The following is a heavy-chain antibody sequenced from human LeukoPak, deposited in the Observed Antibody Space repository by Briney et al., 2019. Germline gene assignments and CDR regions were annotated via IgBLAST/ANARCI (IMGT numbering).Heavy chain of an antibody. CDR2: IYYSGST. J-gene: IGHJ5*02. CDR1: GGSISSSSYY. Sequence: SETLSLTCTVSGGSISSSSYYWGWIRQPPGKGLEWIGSIYYSGSTYYNPSLKSRVTISVDTSKNQFSLKLSSVTAADTAVYYCARDLGLMVRGVMMFDPWGQGTLVTVSS. D-gene: IGHD3-10*01. CDR3: ARDLGLMVRGVMMFDP. V-gene: IGHV4-39*07.